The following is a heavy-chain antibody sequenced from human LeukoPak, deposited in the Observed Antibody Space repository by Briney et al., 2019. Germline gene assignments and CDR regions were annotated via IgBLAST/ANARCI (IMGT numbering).Heavy chain of an antibody. Sequence: SVKVSCKASGGTFSSYAISWVRQAPGQGLEWMGGIIPIVGTANYAQKFQGRVTITTDESTSTAYMELSSLRSEDTAVYYCAGRSVVVTAIRYYFDYWGQGTLVTVSS. CDR3: AGRSVVVTAIRYYFDY. D-gene: IGHD2-21*02. V-gene: IGHV1-69*05. CDR1: GGTFSSYA. CDR2: IIPIVGTA. J-gene: IGHJ4*02.